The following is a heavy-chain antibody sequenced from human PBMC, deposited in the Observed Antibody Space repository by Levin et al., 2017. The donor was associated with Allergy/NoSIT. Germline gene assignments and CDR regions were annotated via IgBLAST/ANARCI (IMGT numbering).Heavy chain of an antibody. V-gene: IGHV3-11*03. CDR2: IITSGTHT. Sequence: GGSLRLSCAASGFTFSDYYMSWIRQAPGKGLEWISYIITSGTHTSYADSVKGRFTISRDNATNLVFLQMNSLRAEDTAVYYCASRYGSGTYYQGNNYWGQGTLVTVSS. D-gene: IGHD3-10*01. CDR3: ASRYGSGTYYQGNNY. CDR1: GFTFSDYY. J-gene: IGHJ4*02.